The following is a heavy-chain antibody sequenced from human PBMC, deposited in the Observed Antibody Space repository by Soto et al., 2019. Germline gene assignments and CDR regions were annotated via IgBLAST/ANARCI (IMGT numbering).Heavy chain of an antibody. CDR1: GGSISSSSYY. Sequence: PSETLSLTCTVSGGSISSSSYYWGWVRQPPGKGLEWIGSIYYSGNTYYNPSLKSRVTISVDTSKNQFSLKLSSVTAADTAVYYCASPRAQYYDILTGSIDSWGQGTLVTVS. J-gene: IGHJ4*02. V-gene: IGHV4-39*01. D-gene: IGHD3-9*01. CDR2: IYYSGNT. CDR3: ASPRAQYYDILTGSIDS.